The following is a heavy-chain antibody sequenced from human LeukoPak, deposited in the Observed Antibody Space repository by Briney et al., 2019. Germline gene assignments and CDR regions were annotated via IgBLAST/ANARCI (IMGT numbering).Heavy chain of an antibody. CDR3: ARDKNGDYSPNWFDP. V-gene: IGHV3-48*04. J-gene: IGHJ5*02. CDR2: ISSSGSTI. D-gene: IGHD4-17*01. CDR1: GFTFSSYG. Sequence: QTGGSLRLSCAASGFTFSSYGMSWVRQAPGKGLEWVSYISSSGSTIYYADSVKGRFTISRDNAKNSLYLQMNSLRAEDTAVYYCARDKNGDYSPNWFDPWGQGTLVTVPS.